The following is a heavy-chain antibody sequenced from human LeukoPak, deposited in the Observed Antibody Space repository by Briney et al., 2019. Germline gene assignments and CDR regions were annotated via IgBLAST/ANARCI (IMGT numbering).Heavy chain of an antibody. J-gene: IGHJ4*02. D-gene: IGHD2-15*01. CDR3: ATETRDRNFDY. V-gene: IGHV3-33*01. Sequence: GGSLRLSCAASGSTFSSYGMHWVRQAPGKGLEWVAIIWYDGSNEDYADSVKGRFTISRDNSKNTLYLQMNSLRAEDTAVYYCATETRDRNFDYWGQGTLVTVSS. CDR1: GSTFSSYG. CDR2: IWYDGSNE.